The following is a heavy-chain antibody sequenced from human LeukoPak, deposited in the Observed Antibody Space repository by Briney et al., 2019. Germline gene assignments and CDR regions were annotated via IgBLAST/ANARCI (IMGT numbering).Heavy chain of an antibody. CDR2: IYYSGST. Sequence: SETLSLTCTVSGSSISNYYWSWIRQPPGKGLEWIGSIYYSGSTYYNPSLKSRVTISVDTSKNQFSLKLSSVTAADTAVYYCAREGRVGGDLGYDYWGQGTLVTVSS. CDR1: GSSISNYY. J-gene: IGHJ4*02. V-gene: IGHV4-59*12. CDR3: AREGRVGGDLGYDY. D-gene: IGHD4-17*01.